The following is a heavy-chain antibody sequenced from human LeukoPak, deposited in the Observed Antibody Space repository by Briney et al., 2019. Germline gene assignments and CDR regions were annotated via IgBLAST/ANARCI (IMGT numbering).Heavy chain of an antibody. V-gene: IGHV4-4*07. D-gene: IGHD2-8*01. CDR2: IYTSGST. CDR1: GGSISSYY. J-gene: IGHJ6*03. CDR3: ARESSSGVGYYYYYMDV. Sequence: PSETLSLTCTVSGGSISSYYWSWIRQPAGKGLEWIGRIYTSGSTNYNPSLKSRVTMSVDTSKNQFSLKLSSVTAADTAVYYCARESSSGVGYYYYYMDVWGKGTTVTISS.